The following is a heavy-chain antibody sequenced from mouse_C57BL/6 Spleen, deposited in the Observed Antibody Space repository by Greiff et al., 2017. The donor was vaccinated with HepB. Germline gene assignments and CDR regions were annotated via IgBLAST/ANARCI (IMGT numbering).Heavy chain of an antibody. CDR2: ISYDGSN. V-gene: IGHV3-6*01. CDR1: GYSITSGYY. J-gene: IGHJ2*01. CDR3: ARTGSYRYFDY. Sequence: EESGPGLVKPSQSLSLTCSVTGYSITSGYYWNWIRQFPGNKLEWMGYISYDGSNNYNPSLKNRISITRDTSKNQFFLKLNSVTTEDTATYYCARTGSYRYFDYWGQGTTLTVSS. D-gene: IGHD1-1*02.